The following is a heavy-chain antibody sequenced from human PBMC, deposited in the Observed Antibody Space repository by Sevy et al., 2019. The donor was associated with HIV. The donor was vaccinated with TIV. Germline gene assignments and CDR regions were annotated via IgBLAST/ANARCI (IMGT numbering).Heavy chain of an antibody. CDR2: ISSSSDII. J-gene: IGHJ4*02. CDR3: ARTIAAAETFDY. Sequence: GGSLRLSCAVSGFIFSGYSMNWVRQAPGKGLEWVSYISSSSDIIYYADSVKGRFTSRDNARNSLYLQMNSLRDEDTAVYYCARTIAAAETFDYWGQGALVTVSS. D-gene: IGHD6-25*01. V-gene: IGHV3-48*02. CDR1: GFIFSGYS.